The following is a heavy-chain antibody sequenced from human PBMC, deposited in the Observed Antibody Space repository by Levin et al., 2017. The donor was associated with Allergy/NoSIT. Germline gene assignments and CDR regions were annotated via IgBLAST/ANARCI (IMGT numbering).Heavy chain of an antibody. V-gene: IGHV3-30-3*01. D-gene: IGHD6-19*01. J-gene: IGHJ4*02. CDR3: ARDEGYLIAVAGQFDY. Sequence: PGGSLRLSCAASGFTFSSYAMHWVRQAPGKGLEWVAVISYDGSNKYYADSVKGRFTISRDNSKNTLYLQMNSLRAEDTAVYYCARDEGYLIAVAGQFDYWGQGTLVTVSS. CDR1: GFTFSSYA. CDR2: ISYDGSNK.